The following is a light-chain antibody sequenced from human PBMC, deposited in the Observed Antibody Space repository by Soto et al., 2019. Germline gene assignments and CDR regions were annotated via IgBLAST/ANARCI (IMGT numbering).Light chain of an antibody. J-gene: IGKJ1*01. V-gene: IGKV3-20*01. CDR1: QSVSSSY. CDR3: QQDGSSPPT. CDR2: GAS. Sequence: EIVLSQSPGTLSLSPGERATLSCRASQSVSSSYLAWYQQKPGQAPRLLIYGASSRATGIPDRFSGSGSGTDFTLTISRLEPEDFAVYYCQQDGSSPPTFGQWMMVDIK.